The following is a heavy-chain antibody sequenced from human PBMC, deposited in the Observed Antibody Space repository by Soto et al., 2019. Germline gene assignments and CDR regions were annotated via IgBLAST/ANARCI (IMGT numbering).Heavy chain of an antibody. CDR3: AGDRGIAARRKTYYFDY. CDR1: GYTFTSYY. D-gene: IGHD6-6*01. Sequence: ASVEGLRKASGYTFTSYYMHWVRQAPGQGLEWMGIINPSGGSTSYAQKFQGRVTMTRDTSTSTVYMELSSLRSEDTAVYYCAGDRGIAARRKTYYFDYWGQGTLVTVSS. CDR2: INPSGGST. V-gene: IGHV1-46*01. J-gene: IGHJ4*02.